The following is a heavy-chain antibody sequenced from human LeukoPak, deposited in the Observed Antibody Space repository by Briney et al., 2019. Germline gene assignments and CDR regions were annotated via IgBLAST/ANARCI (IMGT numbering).Heavy chain of an antibody. Sequence: SETLSLTCTVSGGSISSSSYYWGWIRQPPGKGLEWIGSIYYSGSTYYNPSLKSRVTISVDTSKNQFSLKLNSVTAADTAVYYCASKYCGDGCYYFRYAFDIWGQGTMVTVSS. CDR1: GGSISSSSYY. V-gene: IGHV4-39*07. D-gene: IGHD2-21*02. CDR2: IYYSGST. CDR3: ASKYCGDGCYYFRYAFDI. J-gene: IGHJ3*02.